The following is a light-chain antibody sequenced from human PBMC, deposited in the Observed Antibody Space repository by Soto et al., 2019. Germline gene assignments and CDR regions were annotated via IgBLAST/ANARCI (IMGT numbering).Light chain of an antibody. CDR3: SSYTSSSSRA. Sequence: QSVLTQPASVSGSPGQSITISCTGTSSDVGAYDFVSWYQQHPDKAPKLMIYEVSNRPSGVSNRFSGSKSVNTATLTISGLQAEDEADYYCSSYTSSSSRAFGTGTKVTVL. CDR1: SSDVGAYDF. J-gene: IGLJ1*01. CDR2: EVS. V-gene: IGLV2-14*03.